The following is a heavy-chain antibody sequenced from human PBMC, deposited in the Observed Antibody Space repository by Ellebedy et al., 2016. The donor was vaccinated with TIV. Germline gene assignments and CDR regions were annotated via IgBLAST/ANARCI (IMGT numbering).Heavy chain of an antibody. J-gene: IGHJ4*02. Sequence: MPSETLSLTCTVSGASISSYYWSWIRQPPGKGLEWIGYIYYNENTNYNPSLKSRVTISVDTSKNQFSLNLNSVTAADTDVYFCASTPFSAGSGYHPHDYWGQGILVTVSS. CDR1: GASISSYY. V-gene: IGHV4-59*08. CDR3: ASTPFSAGSGYHPHDY. D-gene: IGHD5-12*01. CDR2: IYYNENT.